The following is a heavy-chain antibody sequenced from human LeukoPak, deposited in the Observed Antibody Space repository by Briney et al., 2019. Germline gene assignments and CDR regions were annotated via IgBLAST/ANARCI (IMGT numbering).Heavy chain of an antibody. CDR1: GGSISSGSYY. CDR2: IYTSWST. D-gene: IGHD6-13*01. Sequence: SETLSLTCTVSGGSISSGSYYWSWIRQPAGKGLEWIGRIYTSWSTNYNPSLKSRVTISVDTSKNQFSLKLSSVTAADTAVYYCARGRPGIAAAGQPYFDYWGQGTLVTVSS. CDR3: ARGRPGIAAAGQPYFDY. V-gene: IGHV4-61*02. J-gene: IGHJ4*02.